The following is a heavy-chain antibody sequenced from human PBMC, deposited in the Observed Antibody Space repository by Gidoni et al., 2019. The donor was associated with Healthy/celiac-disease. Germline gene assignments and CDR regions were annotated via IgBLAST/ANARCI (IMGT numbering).Heavy chain of an antibody. CDR2: ISSSSSYI. J-gene: IGHJ6*03. Sequence: EVQLVESGGGLVKPGGSLRLSCAASGFTFSRYSMNWVRQAPGKGLELVSSISSSSSYIYYADSVKGRFTISRDNAKNSLYLQMNSLGAEDTAVYYWARGGYDFPSTLNYYYYYYMDVWGKGTTVTVSS. V-gene: IGHV3-21*01. CDR3: ARGGYDFPSTLNYYYYYYMDV. CDR1: GFTFSRYS. D-gene: IGHD3-3*01.